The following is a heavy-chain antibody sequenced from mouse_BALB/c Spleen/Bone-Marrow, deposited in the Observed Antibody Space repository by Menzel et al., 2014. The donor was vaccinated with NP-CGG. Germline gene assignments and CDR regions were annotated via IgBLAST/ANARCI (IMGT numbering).Heavy chain of an antibody. Sequence: VQLQQSGAELVKPGASVKLSCKASGYTFTSYWIHWVKRRPGQGLEWIGEINPSNGRTNYNEKFKSKATLTVDKSSSTAYMQLSSLTSEDSAVYYCARLLLRFYALDYWGQGTSVTVSS. J-gene: IGHJ4*01. CDR1: GYTFTSYW. V-gene: IGHV1S81*02. CDR3: ARLLLRFYALDY. D-gene: IGHD1-1*01. CDR2: INPSNGRT.